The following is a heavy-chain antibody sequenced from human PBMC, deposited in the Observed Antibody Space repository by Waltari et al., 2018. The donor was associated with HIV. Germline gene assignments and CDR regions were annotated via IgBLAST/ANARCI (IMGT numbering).Heavy chain of an antibody. D-gene: IGHD2-15*01. V-gene: IGHV4-59*01. Sequence: STTTYLWNWYRPPPGKGLEWIGYIHSPGRTNYNPSLKSRVTISVDTSKTVFSLQLKSVTAADTAIYYCARGIFGGNPGYWGRGTLITVS. CDR1: STTTYL. J-gene: IGHJ4*02. CDR3: ARGIFGGNPGY. CDR2: IHSPGRT.